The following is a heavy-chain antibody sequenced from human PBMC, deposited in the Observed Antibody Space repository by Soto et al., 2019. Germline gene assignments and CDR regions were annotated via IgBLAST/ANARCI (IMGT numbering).Heavy chain of an antibody. CDR3: ATYDVGTIIQDY. D-gene: IGHD1-1*01. CDR1: GGSFSSHS. V-gene: IGHV4-34*01. CDR2: IHHDGIT. J-gene: IGHJ4*02. Sequence: QVQLQQWGAGLLKPSETLSLTCAIYGGSFSSHSRSWVRQPPGKGLEWIGEIHHDGITNYNPSLKGRVTISGDTSKGQFSLELTSLTAADTAVYYCATYDVGTIIQDYWAQGTLVTVSS.